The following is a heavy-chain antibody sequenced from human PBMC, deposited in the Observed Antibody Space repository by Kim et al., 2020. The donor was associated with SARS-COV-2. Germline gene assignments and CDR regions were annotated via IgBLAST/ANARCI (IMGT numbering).Heavy chain of an antibody. J-gene: IGHJ6*02. CDR1: GGSFSGYY. V-gene: IGHV4-34*01. Sequence: SETLSLTCAVYGGSFSGYYWSWIRQPPGKGLEWIGEINHSGSTNYNPSLKSRVTISVDTSKNQFSLKLSSVTAADTAVYYCARGPRYYSYYGMDVWGQGTTVTVSS. CDR2: INHSGST. CDR3: ARGPRYYSYYGMDV.